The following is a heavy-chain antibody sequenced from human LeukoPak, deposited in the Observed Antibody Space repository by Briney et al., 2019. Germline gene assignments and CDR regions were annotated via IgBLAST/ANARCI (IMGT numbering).Heavy chain of an antibody. CDR1: GFTFSSYA. J-gene: IGHJ4*02. CDR3: AKRAGYCDTSGYKYARIDY. Sequence: GGSLRLSCAASGFTFSSYAMSWVRQAPGKGLEWVSTISGSGGSTYYADSVKGRFTISRDNSKNTLYLQMNSLRAEDTVVYYCAKRAGYCDTSGYKYARIDYWGQGTLVTVSS. D-gene: IGHD3-22*01. V-gene: IGHV3-23*01. CDR2: ISGSGGST.